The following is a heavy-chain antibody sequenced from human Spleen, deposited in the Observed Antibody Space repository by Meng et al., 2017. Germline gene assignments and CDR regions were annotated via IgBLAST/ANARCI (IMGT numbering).Heavy chain of an antibody. J-gene: IGHJ4*02. V-gene: IGHV2-5*02. CDR2: IYWDDDK. Sequence: QITLKESGPTLVKPTQTLTLTCTFSGFSLSTSGVGVGWIRQPPGKALEWLALIYWDDDKRYSPSLKNRLTITKDISRSQVVLTLTNMDPVDTATYYCARRPRDQYNSVFDYWGQGTLVTVSS. CDR1: GFSLSTSGVG. CDR3: ARRPRDQYNSVFDY. D-gene: IGHD5-24*01.